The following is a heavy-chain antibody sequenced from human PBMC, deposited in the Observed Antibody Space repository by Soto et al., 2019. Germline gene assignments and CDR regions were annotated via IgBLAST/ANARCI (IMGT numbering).Heavy chain of an antibody. D-gene: IGHD5-12*01. J-gene: IGHJ6*03. CDR3: AKFRGAYSGSDRGSYVDV. Sequence: EVQLLESGGGLVQPGGSLRLSCAASGFTFSSYAMSWVRQAPGKGLECVSTISGSGGSTYYADSVKGRFTISRDNSKNTLYLQMNSLRAEDTAVYYCAKFRGAYSGSDRGSYVDVWGKGTTVTVSS. CDR1: GFTFSSYA. V-gene: IGHV3-23*01. CDR2: ISGSGGST.